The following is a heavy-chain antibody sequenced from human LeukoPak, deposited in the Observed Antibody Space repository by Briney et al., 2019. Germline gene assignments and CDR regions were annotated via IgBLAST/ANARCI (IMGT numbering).Heavy chain of an antibody. CDR3: ARDTKSRDYYYYGMDV. J-gene: IGHJ6*02. D-gene: IGHD1-1*01. Sequence: PSETLSLTCTVSGGSISIYYWSWIRQPPGKGLGWIGYIYNSGSTIYNPSLKSRLTISVDTSKNQFSLKLTSVTAADTAVYYCARDTKSRDYYYYGMDVWGQGTTVTVSS. V-gene: IGHV4-59*01. CDR1: GGSISIYY. CDR2: IYNSGST.